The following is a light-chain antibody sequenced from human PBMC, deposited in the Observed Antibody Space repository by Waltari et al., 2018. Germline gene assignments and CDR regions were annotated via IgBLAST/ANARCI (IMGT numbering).Light chain of an antibody. CDR1: NIRRRS. CDR3: HVWDANTVM. J-gene: IGLJ3*02. CDR2: LDS. Sequence: SSVLTQAPSVSVAPGQTATVTCGGDNIRRRSVHWYQPKPGRAPVLVVYLDSDRPSGIPERFSGSKSGNAATLTISRVEAGDEADYYCHVWDANTVMFGGGTKLTVL. V-gene: IGLV3-21*02.